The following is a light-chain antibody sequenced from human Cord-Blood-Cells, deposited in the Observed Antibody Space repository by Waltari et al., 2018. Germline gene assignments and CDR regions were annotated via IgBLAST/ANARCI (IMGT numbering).Light chain of an antibody. CDR1: SSDVGGYNY. Sequence: QSALTQPHSVSGSPGQSVTISCTGTSSDVGGYNYVSWYQQHPGKAPKLMIYDVSKRPSGVTERFSGSKSGNTASLTISGLQAEDEADYYCCSYAGSYTFVFGTGTKVTVL. CDR2: DVS. J-gene: IGLJ1*01. CDR3: CSYAGSYTFV. V-gene: IGLV2-11*01.